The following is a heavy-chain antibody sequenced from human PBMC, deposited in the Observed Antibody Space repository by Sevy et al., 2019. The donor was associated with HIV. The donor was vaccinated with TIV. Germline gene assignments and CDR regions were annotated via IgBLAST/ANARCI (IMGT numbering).Heavy chain of an antibody. CDR1: GFSFSGYA. J-gene: IGHJ3*02. V-gene: IGHV3-30-3*01. Sequence: GGSLRLSCTASGFSFSGYAMHGVRQAPGKGLEWVVGISDDGSRKYYVDSVKDRFTISRDNSENTLYLEMNSLRSEDTAIYYCARDRWRFLEWLRVAFDIWGQGTMVTVSS. D-gene: IGHD3-3*01. CDR3: ARDRWRFLEWLRVAFDI. CDR2: ISDDGSRK.